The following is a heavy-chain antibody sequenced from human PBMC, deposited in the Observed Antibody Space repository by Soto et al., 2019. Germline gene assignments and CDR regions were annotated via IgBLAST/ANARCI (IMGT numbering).Heavy chain of an antibody. CDR1: GFTFSSYA. J-gene: IGHJ4*02. CDR3: ARDPQYYYDSSGYYYAPLDY. Sequence: EVQLLESGGGLVQPGGSLRLSCAASGFTFSSYARSWVRQAPGKGLEWVSAISGSGGSTYYADSVKGRFTISRDNSKNTLYLQMNSLRAEDTAVYYCARDPQYYYDSSGYYYAPLDYWGQGTLVTVSS. V-gene: IGHV3-23*01. D-gene: IGHD3-22*01. CDR2: ISGSGGST.